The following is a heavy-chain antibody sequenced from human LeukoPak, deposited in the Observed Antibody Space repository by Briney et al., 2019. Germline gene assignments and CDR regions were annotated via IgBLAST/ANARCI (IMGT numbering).Heavy chain of an antibody. CDR2: ITHNSDST. CDR1: GFTFNAYP. V-gene: IGHV3-48*01. D-gene: IGHD3-16*01. J-gene: IGHJ4*02. CDR3: ARAYAGGIFDS. Sequence: GGSLRLSCAASGFTFNAYPMNWVRQAPGKGLEWISYITHNSDSTYYADSVKGRFTISRDNAKNSLYLQMNSLRAEDTAVYYCARAYAGGIFDSWGQGTLVTVSS.